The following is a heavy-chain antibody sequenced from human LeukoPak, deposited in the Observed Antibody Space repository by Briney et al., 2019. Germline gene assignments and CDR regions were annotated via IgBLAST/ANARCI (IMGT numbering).Heavy chain of an antibody. CDR2: ISGYNGNT. D-gene: IGHD3-3*02. CDR3: ARSIDGNWFDP. V-gene: IGHV1-18*04. CDR1: GYTFTDYY. J-gene: IGHJ5*02. Sequence: ASVKVSCKASGYTFTDYYMHWVRQAPGQGLEWMGWISGYNGNTNYAQKLQGRVTMTTDTSTSTGYMELRSLRSDDTAVYFCARSIDGNWFDPWGQGTLVTVSS.